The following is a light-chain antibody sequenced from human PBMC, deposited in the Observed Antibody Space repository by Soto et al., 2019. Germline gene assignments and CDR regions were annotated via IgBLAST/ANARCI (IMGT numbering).Light chain of an antibody. Sequence: QSVLTQPPSASGTPGQRVTISCSGSSSNIGSNTVNWYQQLPGTAPKLLIYTNNQRPSGVPDRFSGSKSGTSASLAISGLQPEDEAEYYSAAWDDSPNGRVFGGGTQQTVL. CDR2: TNN. CDR1: SSNIGSNT. V-gene: IGLV1-44*01. J-gene: IGLJ3*02. CDR3: AAWDDSPNGRV.